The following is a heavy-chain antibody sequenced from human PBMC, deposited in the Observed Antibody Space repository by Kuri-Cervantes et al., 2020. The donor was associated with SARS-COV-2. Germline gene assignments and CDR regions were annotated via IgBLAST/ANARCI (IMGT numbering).Heavy chain of an antibody. CDR3: ARHVAGDLLPHYFDY. CDR2: INPSGST. CDR1: GGSFSDYY. D-gene: IGHD4-17*01. Sequence: SQTLSLTCAVYGGSFSDYYWTWVRQPPGKGLEWLGEINPSGSTNYSPSLKSRVTISVDTSKNQFSLKLSSVTAADTAVYYCARHVAGDLLPHYFDYWGQGTLVTVSS. V-gene: IGHV4-34*01. J-gene: IGHJ4*02.